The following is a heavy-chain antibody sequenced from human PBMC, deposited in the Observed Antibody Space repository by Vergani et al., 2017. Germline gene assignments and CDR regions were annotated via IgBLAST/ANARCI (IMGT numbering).Heavy chain of an antibody. V-gene: IGHV3-23*01. CDR3: ARDHYYESSGLGY. D-gene: IGHD3-22*01. Sequence: EVQLLESGGGLVQPGGSLRLSCAASGFTFSSYAMSWVRQAPGKGLEWVSAISGSGGSTYYADSVKGRFTISRDNSKNTLYLQMNSLRAEDTAVYYCARDHYYESSGLGYWGQGTLVTVSS. CDR2: ISGSGGST. J-gene: IGHJ4*02. CDR1: GFTFSSYA.